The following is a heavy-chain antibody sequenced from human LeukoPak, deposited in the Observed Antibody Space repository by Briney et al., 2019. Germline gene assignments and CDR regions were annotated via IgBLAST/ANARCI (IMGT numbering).Heavy chain of an antibody. J-gene: IGHJ6*03. CDR2: MNANSGNT. Sequence: ASVKVSCKASGYTFTSYDINWVRQATGQGLEWMGWMNANSGNTGYAQKFQGRVTMTRNTSISTAYMELSSLRSEDTAVHYCACLAIGSSLDSYYYYMDVLGKGTTVTVS. V-gene: IGHV1-8*01. CDR3: ACLAIGSSLDSYYYYMDV. CDR1: GYTFTSYD. D-gene: IGHD6-13*01.